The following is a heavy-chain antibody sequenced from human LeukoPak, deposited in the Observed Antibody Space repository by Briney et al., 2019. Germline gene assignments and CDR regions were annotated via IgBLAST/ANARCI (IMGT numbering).Heavy chain of an antibody. CDR3: ARGRYNWNDGAYYWFDP. V-gene: IGHV4-34*01. D-gene: IGHD1-20*01. CDR1: GGSFSGYY. CDR2: INHSGST. Sequence: SETLSLTCAVYGGSFSGYYWSRIRQPPGKGLEWIGEINHSGSTNYNPSLKSRVTISVDTSKNQFSLKLSSVTAADTAVYYCARGRYNWNDGAYYWFDPWGQGTLVTVSS. J-gene: IGHJ5*02.